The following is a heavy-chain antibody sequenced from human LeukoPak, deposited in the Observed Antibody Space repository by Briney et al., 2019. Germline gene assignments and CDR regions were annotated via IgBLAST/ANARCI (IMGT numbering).Heavy chain of an antibody. Sequence: SSETLSLTYTVSGGSISSYYWSWIRQPAGKGLEWIGRIYTSGSTNYNPSLKSRVTMSVDTSKNQLSLKLSSVTAADTAVYYCARRAYTVVVVAATPVDAFDIWGQGTMVTVSS. D-gene: IGHD2-15*01. CDR3: ARRAYTVVVVAATPVDAFDI. V-gene: IGHV4-4*07. CDR1: GGSISSYY. CDR2: IYTSGST. J-gene: IGHJ3*02.